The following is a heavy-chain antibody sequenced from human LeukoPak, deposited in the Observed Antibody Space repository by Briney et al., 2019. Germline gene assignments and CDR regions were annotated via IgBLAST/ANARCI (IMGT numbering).Heavy chain of an antibody. CDR3: ARDGGALCSGGSCYNIYFDY. CDR2: IYYSGNT. D-gene: IGHD2-15*01. V-gene: IGHV4-39*07. J-gene: IGHJ4*02. CDR1: GDSISTSNSY. Sequence: PETLSLTCTVSGDSISTSNSYWGWIRQPPGKGLEWIGSIYYSGNTYYNASLKSRVTISVDTSKNQFSLKLSSVTAADTAVYYCARDGGALCSGGSCYNIYFDYWGQGTLVTVSS.